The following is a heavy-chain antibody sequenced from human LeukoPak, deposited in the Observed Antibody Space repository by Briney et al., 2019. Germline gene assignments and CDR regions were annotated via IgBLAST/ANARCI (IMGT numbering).Heavy chain of an antibody. Sequence: GGSLRLSCAASGFTFSSYGMHWVRQAPGKGLERVAFIRYDGSDKYYADSVKGRFTISRDNSNNTLYLQMNSLRAEDTAVYYCAKDLTTVTSQGDYWGQGTLVTVSS. V-gene: IGHV3-30*02. J-gene: IGHJ4*02. CDR2: IRYDGSDK. D-gene: IGHD4-17*01. CDR3: AKDLTTVTSQGDY. CDR1: GFTFSSYG.